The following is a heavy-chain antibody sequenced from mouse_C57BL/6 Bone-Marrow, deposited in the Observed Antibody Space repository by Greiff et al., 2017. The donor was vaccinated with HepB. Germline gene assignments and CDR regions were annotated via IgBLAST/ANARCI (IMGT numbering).Heavy chain of an antibody. V-gene: IGHV1-81*01. CDR3: ARSSVPWYFDV. CDR2: IYPRSGNT. CDR1: GYTFTSYG. Sequence: QVQLQQSGAELARPGASVKLSCKASGYTFTSYGISWVRQRTGQGLEWIGEIYPRSGNTYYNEKFKGKATLTADKSSSTAYMELRSLTSEDSAVYFCARSSVPWYFDVWGTGTTVTVSS. J-gene: IGHJ1*03. D-gene: IGHD3-1*01.